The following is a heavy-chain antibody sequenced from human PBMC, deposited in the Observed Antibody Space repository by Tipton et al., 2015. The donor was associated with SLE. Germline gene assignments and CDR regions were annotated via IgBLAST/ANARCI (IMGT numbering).Heavy chain of an antibody. CDR1: GFTFSSRA. CDR3: ARELTGDAFDY. J-gene: IGHJ4*02. V-gene: IGHV3-30*04. Sequence: SLRLSCAASGFTFSSRAMHWVRQAPGKGLEWVAVISYDGSDKFYADSVKGRFTISRDNSKNTLYLQMNSLRAEDTAVYYCARELTGDAFDYWGQGTLVTVSS. CDR2: ISYDGSDK. D-gene: IGHD7-27*01.